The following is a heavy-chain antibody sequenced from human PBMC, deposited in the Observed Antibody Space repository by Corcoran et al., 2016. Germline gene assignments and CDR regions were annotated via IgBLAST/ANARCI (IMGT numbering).Heavy chain of an antibody. CDR1: GGSISSSSYY. D-gene: IGHD2-15*01. V-gene: IGHV4-39*07. CDR3: ARDNGGNPSDAFDI. CDR2: IYYSGST. Sequence: QLQLQESGPGLVKPSETLSLTCTVSGGSISSSSYYWGWIRQPPGKGLEWIGSIYYSGSTYYNLSLKSRVTISVDTSKNQFSLKLSSVTAADTAVYYCARDNGGNPSDAFDIWGQGTMVTVSS. J-gene: IGHJ3*02.